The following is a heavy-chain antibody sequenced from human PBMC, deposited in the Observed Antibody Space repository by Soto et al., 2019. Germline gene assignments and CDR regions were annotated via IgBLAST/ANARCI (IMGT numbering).Heavy chain of an antibody. D-gene: IGHD2-2*02. CDR3: ARDSKGRYCSSTGCHRGFDP. CDR2: IYYSGST. Sequence: QVQLQESGPGLVKPSQTLSLTCTVSGGSISSGGYYWSWIRQHPGKGLEWIGYIYYSGSTYYNPSLKSRVTISVDTSKNQFSLKLSSVTAADTAVYYCARDSKGRYCSSTGCHRGFDPWGQGTLVTVSS. CDR1: GGSISSGGYY. V-gene: IGHV4-31*03. J-gene: IGHJ5*02.